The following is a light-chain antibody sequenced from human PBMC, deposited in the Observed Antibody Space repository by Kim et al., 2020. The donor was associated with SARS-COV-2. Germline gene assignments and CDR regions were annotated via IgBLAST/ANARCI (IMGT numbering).Light chain of an antibody. CDR2: GAS. Sequence: EIVLTQSPGTLSLSPGERATLSCRASQSVSSSYLAWYQLKPGQAPRLLIYGASSRATGIPDRFSGSGSGTDFTLTISRLEPEDFAVYYCQQYGYSLSFGGGNKVDIK. V-gene: IGKV3-20*01. CDR1: QSVSSSY. J-gene: IGKJ4*01. CDR3: QQYGYSLS.